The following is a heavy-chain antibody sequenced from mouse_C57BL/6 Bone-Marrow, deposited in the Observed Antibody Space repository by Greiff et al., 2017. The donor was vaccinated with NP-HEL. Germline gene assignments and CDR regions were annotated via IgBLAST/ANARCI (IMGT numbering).Heavy chain of an antibody. Sequence: VQLQQSGAELVKPGASVKLSCKASGYTFTSYWMHWVKQRPGQGLEWIGMIHPNSGSTNYNEKFKSKATLTVDKSSSTAYMQLSSLTSEDSAVYYCARGGSSHRFAYWGQGTLVTVSA. V-gene: IGHV1-64*01. J-gene: IGHJ3*01. D-gene: IGHD1-1*01. CDR1: GYTFTSYW. CDR3: ARGGSSHRFAY. CDR2: IHPNSGST.